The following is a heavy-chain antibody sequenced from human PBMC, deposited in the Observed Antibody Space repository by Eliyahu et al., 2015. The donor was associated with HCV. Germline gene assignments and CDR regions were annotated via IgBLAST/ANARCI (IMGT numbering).Heavy chain of an antibody. V-gene: IGHV2-5*02. CDR3: VKRRGVFGSGSYYPYYFDY. D-gene: IGHD3-10*01. J-gene: IGHJ4*02. CDR2: FYWDDDE. Sequence: QITLKESGPTLVKPTQTLTLTCTFSGFSLSTXGVGGGWIRQPPGKALEWLALFYWDDDERYRPSLRSRLTITKDTSKNQVVLTMTNMDPVDTGTYYCVKRRGVFGSGSYYPYYFDYWGQGTLVTVSS. CDR1: GFSLSTXGVG.